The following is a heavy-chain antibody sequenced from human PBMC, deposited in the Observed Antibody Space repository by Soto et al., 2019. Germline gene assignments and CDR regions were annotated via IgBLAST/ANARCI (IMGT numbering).Heavy chain of an antibody. CDR1: GSTFSSYN. J-gene: IGHJ6*03. V-gene: IGHV3-48*01. Sequence: EVQLVESGGDLVQPGGSLRLSCAAPGSTFSSYNIHWVRQAPGKGLEWVSYINSASTTIYYADSVKGRFAISRDNAKNSVYLQMDSLRAEDTAVYYCARVSSQNYQWPPYLYYYYMDVWGKGTTVTVSS. CDR2: INSASTTI. CDR3: ARVSSQNYQWPPYLYYYYMDV. D-gene: IGHD6-19*01.